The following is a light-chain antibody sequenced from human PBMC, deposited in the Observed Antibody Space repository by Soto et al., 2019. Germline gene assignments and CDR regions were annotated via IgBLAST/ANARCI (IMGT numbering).Light chain of an antibody. V-gene: IGKV4-1*01. Sequence: DIVMTQSPDSLAVSLGERATINCKSSQGVFDRPSNRNFLTWYQQKPGQPPKLLIYWASTREFGVPDRFSGSGSGTDFTLTISSLKAEDVAVYYCQQYYTLPYTFGQGTKVEI. CDR3: QQYYTLPYT. J-gene: IGKJ2*01. CDR2: WAS. CDR1: QGVFDRPSNRNF.